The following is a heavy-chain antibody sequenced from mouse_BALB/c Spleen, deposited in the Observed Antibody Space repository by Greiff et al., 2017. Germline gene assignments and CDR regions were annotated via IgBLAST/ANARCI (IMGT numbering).Heavy chain of an antibody. J-gene: IGHJ4*01. V-gene: IGHV3-6*02. CDR1: GYSITSGYY. CDR2: ISYDGSN. CDR3: ARDGPYGRYAMDY. D-gene: IGHD1-2*01. Sequence: VQLKESGPGLVKPSQSLSLTCSVTGYSITSGYYWNWIRQFPGNKLEWMGYISYDGSNNYNPSLKNRISITRDTSKNQFFLKLNSVTTEDTATYYCARDGPYGRYAMDYWGQGTSVTVSS.